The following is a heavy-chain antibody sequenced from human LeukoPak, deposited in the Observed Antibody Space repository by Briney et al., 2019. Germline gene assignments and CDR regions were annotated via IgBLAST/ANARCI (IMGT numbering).Heavy chain of an antibody. V-gene: IGHV4-31*03. CDR1: GASLSSGGYH. CDR2: IYFTGRI. Sequence: SQTLSLTCSVSGASLSSGGYHWSWIRQRPGEGLEWIGFIYFTGRILYNPSLKSRVTISQDTSQNQFFLKMTSMTAADTAVYFCARTGYCSSSSCYEDYGMDVWGQGTTVTVS. J-gene: IGHJ6*02. D-gene: IGHD2-2*01. CDR3: ARTGYCSSSSCYEDYGMDV.